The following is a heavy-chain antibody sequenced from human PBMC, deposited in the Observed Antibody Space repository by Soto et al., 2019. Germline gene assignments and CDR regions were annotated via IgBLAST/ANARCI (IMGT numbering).Heavy chain of an antibody. CDR2: ISDDGDTT. CDR3: VKKPVGSTGTNYFDF. Sequence: GGSLRLSCAASGFTFSSYAMSWVRQAPGKGLEWVSVISDDGDTTYYADSVKGRFTISRDNSKNTLYLEMNSLKAEDAAVYDCVKKPVGSTGTNYFDFWGLGTLVTVSS. D-gene: IGHD2-8*01. CDR1: GFTFSSYA. J-gene: IGHJ4*02. V-gene: IGHV3-23*01.